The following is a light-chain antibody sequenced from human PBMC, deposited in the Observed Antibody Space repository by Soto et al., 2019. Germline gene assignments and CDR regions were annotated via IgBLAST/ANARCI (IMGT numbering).Light chain of an antibody. CDR1: KSVLYSSNNKNS. CDR3: QKYYCNPCT. CDR2: SAS. J-gene: IGKJ2*02. Sequence: DIVMTQSPESLAVSLGERANINCNSSKSVLYSSNNKNSLSWYEQNPGQPPNLLIYSASTRESGYPDRFSGSGSGTDFTVTISSLQTGDVAVYYCQKYYCNPCTIGQGTKLQIK. V-gene: IGKV4-1*01.